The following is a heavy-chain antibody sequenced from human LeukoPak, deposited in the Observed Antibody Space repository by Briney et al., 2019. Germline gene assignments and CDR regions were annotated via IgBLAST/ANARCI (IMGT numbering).Heavy chain of an antibody. CDR1: GFTFSSYA. V-gene: IGHV3-23*01. Sequence: GGSLRLSCAASGFTFSSYAMSWVRQAPGTGLVWVAHIRSDGSSPFYADSVKGRFTISRDNSKDTLFLQMNSLRAEDTAVYYCAREGPRGNSQFDYWGQGTLVTVSS. D-gene: IGHD2/OR15-2a*01. J-gene: IGHJ4*02. CDR3: AREGPRGNSQFDY. CDR2: IRSDGSSP.